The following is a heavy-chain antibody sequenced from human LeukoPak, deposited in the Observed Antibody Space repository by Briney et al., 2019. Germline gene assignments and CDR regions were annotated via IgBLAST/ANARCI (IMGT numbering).Heavy chain of an antibody. CDR1: GFTVSSNY. J-gene: IGHJ6*02. V-gene: IGHV3-66*01. D-gene: IGHD1-26*01. CDR2: IYSGGST. CDR3: ARAEWELLDYYYGMDV. Sequence: GGSLRLSCAASGFTVSSNYMSWVRQAPGEGLEWVSVIYSGGSTYHADSVKGRFTISRDNSKNTLYLQMNSLGAEDTAVYYCARAEWELLDYYYGMDVWGQGTTVTVSS.